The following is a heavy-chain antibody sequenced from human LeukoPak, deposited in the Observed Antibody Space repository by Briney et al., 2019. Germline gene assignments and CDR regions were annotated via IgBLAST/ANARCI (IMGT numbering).Heavy chain of an antibody. CDR3: ARRSSTRRWGAGTGYYFDY. J-gene: IGHJ4*02. CDR2: IYTSGST. V-gene: IGHV4-4*09. D-gene: IGHD2-2*01. Sequence: PPETLSLTCTVSGGSISSYYWSWIRQPPGKGLEWIGYIYTSGSTNYNPSLKSRVTISVDTSKNQFSLKLSSVTAADTAVYYCARRSSTRRWGAGTGYYFDYWGQGTLVTVSS. CDR1: GGSISSYY.